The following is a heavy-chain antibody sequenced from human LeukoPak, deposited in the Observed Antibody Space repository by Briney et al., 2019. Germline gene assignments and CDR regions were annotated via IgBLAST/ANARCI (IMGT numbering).Heavy chain of an antibody. V-gene: IGHV3-30*04. Sequence: GGSLRLSCAASGFTFSSYAMHWVRQAPGKGLEWVAVISYDGSIKYYADSVKGRFTISRDNSKNTLYLQMNSLRAEDTAVYYCARGYCSSTSCYPGNIFDYWGQGTLVTVSS. J-gene: IGHJ4*02. CDR1: GFTFSSYA. D-gene: IGHD2-2*01. CDR2: ISYDGSIK. CDR3: ARGYCSSTSCYPGNIFDY.